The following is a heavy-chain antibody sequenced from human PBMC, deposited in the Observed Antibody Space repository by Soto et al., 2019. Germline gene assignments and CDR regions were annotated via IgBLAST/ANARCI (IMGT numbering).Heavy chain of an antibody. V-gene: IGHV1-69*06. D-gene: IGHD3-16*02. CDR3: ARIGEYYDYVWGSYRSGWFDP. J-gene: IGHJ5*02. CDR2: IIPIFGTA. CDR1: GGTFSSYA. Sequence: QVQLVQSGAEVKKPGSSVKVSCKASGGTFSSYAISWVRQAPGQGLEWMGGIIPIFGTANYAQKFQGRVTITADKSTSTAYMELSSLRSEDTAVYYCARIGEYYDYVWGSYRSGWFDPWGHGTLVTVSS.